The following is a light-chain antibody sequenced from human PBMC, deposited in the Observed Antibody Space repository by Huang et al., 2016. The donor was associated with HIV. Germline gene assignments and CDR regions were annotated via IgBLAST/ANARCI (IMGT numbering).Light chain of an antibody. CDR3: QQYNSHPYT. J-gene: IGKJ2*01. CDR1: QNILNW. Sequence: DIQMTQSPSTLSASVGDRVTITCRASQNILNWLAWYQQKPGRAPSLVIYKTSTLQNGGPSRFSGSGSGTEFTLTISSLQPDDFATYYCQQYNSHPYTFGQGTKLDIK. CDR2: KTS. V-gene: IGKV1-5*03.